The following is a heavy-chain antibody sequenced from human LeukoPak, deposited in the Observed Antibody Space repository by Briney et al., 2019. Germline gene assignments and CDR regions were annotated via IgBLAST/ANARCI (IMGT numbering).Heavy chain of an antibody. CDR3: AKEWGRGSGSYYYY. Sequence: PGGSLRLSCAASGFTFSSYGMSWVRQAPGKGLEWVSAISGSGGSTYYADSVKGRFTISRDNSKNTLYLQMNSLRAEDTAVYYCAKEWGRGSGSYYYYWGQGTLVTVSS. V-gene: IGHV3-23*01. D-gene: IGHD3-10*01. CDR1: GFTFSSYG. CDR2: ISGSGGST. J-gene: IGHJ4*02.